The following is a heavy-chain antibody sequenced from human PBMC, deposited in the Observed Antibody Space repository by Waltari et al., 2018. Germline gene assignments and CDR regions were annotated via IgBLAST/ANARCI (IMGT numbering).Heavy chain of an antibody. J-gene: IGHJ4*02. Sequence: QVQLQESGPGLVKPSQTLSLTCTVSGGSISSGGYYWSWIRQHPGKGLEWIGYIYHSGSTYYNPSLKSRVTISVDRSKNQFSLKLSSVTAADTAVYYCARSKGTMIVVVTMPGGYFDYWGQGTLVTVSS. D-gene: IGHD3-22*01. V-gene: IGHV4-31*03. CDR3: ARSKGTMIVVVTMPGGYFDY. CDR2: IYHSGST. CDR1: GGSISSGGYY.